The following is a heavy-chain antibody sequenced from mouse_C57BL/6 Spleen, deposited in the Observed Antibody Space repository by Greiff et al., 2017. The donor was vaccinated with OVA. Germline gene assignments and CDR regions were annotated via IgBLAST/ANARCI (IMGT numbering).Heavy chain of an antibody. J-gene: IGHJ4*01. Sequence: VQLKESGAELVRPGASVKLSCTASGFNIKDYYMHWVKQRPEQGLEWIGRIDPEDGDTEYAPKFQGKATMTAGTSSNTASLPLRSLTSEDAAVYYCTRWGGNYDYAMDYWGQGTSGTVAS. CDR2: IDPEDGDT. V-gene: IGHV14-1*01. D-gene: IGHD2-1*01. CDR3: TRWGGNYDYAMDY. CDR1: GFNIKDYY.